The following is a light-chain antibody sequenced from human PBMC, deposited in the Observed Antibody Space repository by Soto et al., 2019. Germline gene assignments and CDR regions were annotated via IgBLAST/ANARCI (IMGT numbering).Light chain of an antibody. CDR1: QSIGYW. J-gene: IGKJ1*01. CDR2: AAS. V-gene: IGKV1-5*01. CDR3: QQYNSFSKT. Sequence: DIQRTQSPSSLSASVGGRVTITCRASQSIGYWLAWYQQKPGKAPNLLIYAASSLETGVPSRFSGSGFGTEFTLTIASLQPDDSASYYCQQYNSFSKTFGQGTKVDIK.